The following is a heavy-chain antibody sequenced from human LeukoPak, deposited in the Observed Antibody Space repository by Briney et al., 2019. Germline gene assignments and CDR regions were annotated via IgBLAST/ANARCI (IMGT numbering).Heavy chain of an antibody. Sequence: SETLSLTCTVSGGSISSYYWSWFRQPAGKGLEWIGRIYTSGSTNYNPSLKSRVTMSVDTSKNQFSLKLSSVTAADTAVYYCAGVEYSGSYGDAFDIWGQGTMVTVSS. CDR3: AGVEYSGSYGDAFDI. D-gene: IGHD1-26*01. J-gene: IGHJ3*02. V-gene: IGHV4-4*07. CDR2: IYTSGST. CDR1: GGSISSYY.